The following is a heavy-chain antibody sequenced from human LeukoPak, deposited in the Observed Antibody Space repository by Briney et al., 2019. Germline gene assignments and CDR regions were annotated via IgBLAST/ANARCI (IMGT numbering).Heavy chain of an antibody. CDR3: ARSVVGATTFDY. Sequence: PSETLSLTCTVSGGSISSSSYYWGWIRQPPGKGLEWIGSIYYSGSTNYNPSLKSRVTISVDTSKNQFSLKLSSVTAADTAVYYCARSVVGATTFDYWGQGTLVTVSS. D-gene: IGHD1-26*01. CDR1: GGSISSSSYY. J-gene: IGHJ4*02. CDR2: IYYSGST. V-gene: IGHV4-39*07.